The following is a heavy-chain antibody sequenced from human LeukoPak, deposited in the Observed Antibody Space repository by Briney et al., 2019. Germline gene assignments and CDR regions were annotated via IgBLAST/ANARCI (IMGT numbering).Heavy chain of an antibody. J-gene: IGHJ6*03. CDR1: GYTFTGYY. D-gene: IGHD3-10*01. Sequence: ASVKVSCKASGYTFTGYYMHWVRQAPGQGLEWMGRINPNSGGTNYAQKFQGRVTMTRDTSISTAYMELSRLRSDDTAVYHCARDRHGSGRYRQHYYYYYYMDVWGKGTTVTVSS. V-gene: IGHV1-2*06. CDR2: INPNSGGT. CDR3: ARDRHGSGRYRQHYYYYYYMDV.